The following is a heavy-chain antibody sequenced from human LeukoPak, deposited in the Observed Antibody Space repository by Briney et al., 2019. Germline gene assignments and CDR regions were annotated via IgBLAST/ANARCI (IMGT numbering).Heavy chain of an antibody. V-gene: IGHV4-30-2*01. J-gene: IGHJ5*02. CDR1: GGSISSGGYS. CDR2: IYHSGST. D-gene: IGHD3-10*01. CDR3: ARALTTMVRGVIIYNWFDP. Sequence: SETLSLTCAVSGGSISSGGYSWSWIRQPPGKGLEWIGYIYHSGSTYYNPSLKSRVTISVDRSKNQFSLKLSSVTAADTAVYYCARALTTMVRGVIIYNWFDPWGQGTLVTVSS.